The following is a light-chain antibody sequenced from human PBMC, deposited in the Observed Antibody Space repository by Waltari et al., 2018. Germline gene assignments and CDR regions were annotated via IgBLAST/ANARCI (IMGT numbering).Light chain of an antibody. V-gene: IGLV2-14*01. CDR3: TSFTSSATGV. J-gene: IGLJ3*02. CDR1: SSDIGAYKH. Sequence: QSALTQPASVSGSPGQSITISCSGTSSDIGAYKHVSWYQQHPGKAPKLMIYEVSNRPSGVSNRFSGSKSGNTASLTISGLQADDESHYYCTSFTSSATGVFGGGTKVTVL. CDR2: EVS.